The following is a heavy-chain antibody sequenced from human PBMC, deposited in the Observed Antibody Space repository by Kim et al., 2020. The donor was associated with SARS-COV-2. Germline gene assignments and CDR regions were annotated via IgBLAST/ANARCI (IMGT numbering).Heavy chain of an antibody. V-gene: IGHV3-7*03. D-gene: IGHD1-26*01. Sequence: GGSLRLSCTASGFTFSTHWMTWVRQAPGKGLQWVANINQDGSEEYYVDSVKGRFTIFRENGKNSVSLQMNSLRAEDTAVYYCARDAASYYGGSLDYWGQGTLVSVSS. CDR1: GFTFSTHW. CDR2: INQDGSEE. CDR3: ARDAASYYGGSLDY. J-gene: IGHJ4*02.